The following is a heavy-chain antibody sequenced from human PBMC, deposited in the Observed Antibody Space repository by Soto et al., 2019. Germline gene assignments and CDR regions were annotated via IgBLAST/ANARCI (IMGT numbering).Heavy chain of an antibody. CDR1: GGSISSGDYY. D-gene: IGHD3-10*01. Sequence: QVQLQESGPGLVKPSQTLSLTCTVSGGSISSGDYYWSWIRQPPGKGLEWLGYIYYSGSAYYNPTPKSRVTISVDTSKTQFSLNLSSVTAADTAVYYFARRKSSPYFDYWGQGTLVTVSS. V-gene: IGHV4-30-4*01. CDR2: IYYSGSA. J-gene: IGHJ4*02. CDR3: ARRKSSPYFDY.